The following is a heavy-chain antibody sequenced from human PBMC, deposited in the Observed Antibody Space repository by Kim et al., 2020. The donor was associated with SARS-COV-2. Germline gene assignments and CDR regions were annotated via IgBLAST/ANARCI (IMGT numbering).Heavy chain of an antibody. V-gene: IGHV3-30*18. Sequence: GGSLRLSCAASGFTFSSYGMHWVRQAPGKGLEWVAVISYDGSNEYYADSVKGRFTISRDNSKNTLYLQMNSLRAEDSAVYYCAKDGQQQLGDYWGQGTLVTVSS. CDR1: GFTFSSYG. CDR3: AKDGQQQLGDY. CDR2: ISYDGSNE. D-gene: IGHD6-13*01. J-gene: IGHJ4*02.